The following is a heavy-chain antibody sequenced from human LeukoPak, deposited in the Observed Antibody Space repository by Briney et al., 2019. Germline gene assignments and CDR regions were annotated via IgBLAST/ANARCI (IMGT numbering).Heavy chain of an antibody. D-gene: IGHD3-22*01. CDR1: GGSFSGYY. Sequence: SETLSLTCAVYGGSFSGYYWSWIRQPPGKGLEWIGEINHSGSTNYNPSLKSRVTISVDTSKNQFSLKLSSVTAEDTAVYYCARVRDYYDSSGYYYGYYYYYMDVWGKGTTVTVSS. CDR3: ARVRDYYDSSGYYYGYYYYYMDV. V-gene: IGHV4-34*01. CDR2: INHSGST. J-gene: IGHJ6*03.